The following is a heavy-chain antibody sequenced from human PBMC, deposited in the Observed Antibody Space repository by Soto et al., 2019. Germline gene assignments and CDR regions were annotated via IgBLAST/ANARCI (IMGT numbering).Heavy chain of an antibody. CDR1: GGTFSSYA. Sequence: QVQLVQSGAEVKKPGSSVKVSCKASGGTFSSYAISWVRQAPGQGLEWMGGIIPIFGTANYAQKFQGRVTITADKSTSTAYMELSSLRSEDTDVYYCARDVGDTAMVTGYFDYWGQGTLVTVSS. CDR3: ARDVGDTAMVTGYFDY. V-gene: IGHV1-69*06. D-gene: IGHD5-18*01. CDR2: IIPIFGTA. J-gene: IGHJ4*02.